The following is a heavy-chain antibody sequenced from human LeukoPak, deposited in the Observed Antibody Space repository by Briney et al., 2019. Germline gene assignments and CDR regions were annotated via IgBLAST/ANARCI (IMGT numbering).Heavy chain of an antibody. Sequence: GGSLRLSCAASRFTFSSYAMSWVRQAPGKGLEWVSTISGSAGSTYYADSVKGRFTISRDNSKNTLFLQMNSLRAEDTAVYYCAAFDFDYWGQGTLVTVSS. D-gene: IGHD2/OR15-2a*01. CDR2: ISGSAGST. V-gene: IGHV3-23*01. CDR3: AAFDFDY. J-gene: IGHJ4*02. CDR1: RFTFSSYA.